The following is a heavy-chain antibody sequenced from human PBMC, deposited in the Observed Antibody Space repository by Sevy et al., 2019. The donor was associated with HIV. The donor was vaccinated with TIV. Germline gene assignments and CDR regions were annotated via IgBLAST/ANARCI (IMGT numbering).Heavy chain of an antibody. Sequence: SETLSLTCGVSGASVRSGNYYWSWIRQAPGKGLEWIGYIHYRGSTNYTPSLKSRVTISVDTSKNQFSLRLISVTDAETAVYYCARVSTMVEDVTYFFDYWGQGTLVTVSS. J-gene: IGHJ4*02. CDR1: GASVRSGNYY. V-gene: IGHV4-61*01. CDR2: IHYRGST. CDR3: ARVSTMVEDVTYFFDY. D-gene: IGHD3-10*01.